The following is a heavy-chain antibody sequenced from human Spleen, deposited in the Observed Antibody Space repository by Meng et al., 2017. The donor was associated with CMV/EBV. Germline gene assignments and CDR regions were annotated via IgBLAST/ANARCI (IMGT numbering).Heavy chain of an antibody. CDR1: GFTFSDYS. V-gene: IGHV3-21*01. Sequence: GGSLRLSCAASGFTFSDYSMNWVRQAPGKGLEWVSSIYSTGAYIYYADSVKGRFAISRDNAKNSLYLQMNSLRAEDTAVYYCARDARIQLWSNNWFDPWGQGTLVTVSS. D-gene: IGHD5-18*01. CDR3: ARDARIQLWSNNWFDP. CDR2: IYSTGAYI. J-gene: IGHJ5*02.